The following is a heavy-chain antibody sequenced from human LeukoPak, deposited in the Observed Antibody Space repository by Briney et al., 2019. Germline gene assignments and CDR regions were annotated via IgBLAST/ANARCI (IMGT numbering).Heavy chain of an antibody. CDR1: GFTFNSDG. J-gene: IGHJ1*01. CDR2: IQSDGIRK. CDR3: ARDLVGTISNVRYFQY. V-gene: IGHV3-30*02. Sequence: GGSLRLSCEESGFTFNSDGMHWVRQAPGKGLEWVAFIQSDGIRKEYEDSVKGRFTISRDNSKSTLYLQMNSLRPDDTAVYFCARDLVGTISNVRYFQYWGQGTLVTVSS. D-gene: IGHD1-1*01.